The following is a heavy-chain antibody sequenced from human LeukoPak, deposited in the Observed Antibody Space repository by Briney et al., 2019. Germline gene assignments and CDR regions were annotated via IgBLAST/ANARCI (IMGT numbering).Heavy chain of an antibody. CDR1: GFTFSSYW. CDR3: ARDRDYGDYSFDY. CDR2: INADGSTT. J-gene: IGHJ4*02. D-gene: IGHD4-17*01. Sequence: QPGGSLRLSCAASGFTFSSYWMHWVRQVPGKGLVWVSRINADGSTTTYADSVKGRFIISRDNAKNTVYLQMNSLRPEDTAVYYCARDRDYGDYSFDYWGQGTLVTVSS. V-gene: IGHV3-74*01.